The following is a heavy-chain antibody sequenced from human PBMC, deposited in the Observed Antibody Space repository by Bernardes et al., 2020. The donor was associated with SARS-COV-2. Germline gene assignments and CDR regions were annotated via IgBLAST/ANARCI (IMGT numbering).Heavy chain of an antibody. J-gene: IGHJ3*02. V-gene: IGHV1-3*01. CDR3: ARVYAGSSLAFDI. Sequence: ASVKVSCKASGYTFTSYAVHWVRQAPGQRLEWMGWINAGNGYTTYSQKFQGRITITRDTSASTAYMELSSLRSEDTAVYYCARVYAGSSLAFDIWGQGTMVTVSS. D-gene: IGHD6-6*01. CDR1: GYTFTSYA. CDR2: INAGNGYT.